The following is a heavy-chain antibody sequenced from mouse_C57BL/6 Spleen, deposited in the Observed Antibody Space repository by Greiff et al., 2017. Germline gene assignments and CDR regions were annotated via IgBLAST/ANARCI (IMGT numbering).Heavy chain of an antibody. Sequence: DVKLVESGGDLVKPGGSLKLSCAASGFTFSSYGMSWVRQTPDKRLEWVATISSGGSYTYYPDSVKGRFTISRDNAKNTLYLQMSSLKSEDTAMYYCARRVDLRDYFDYWGQGTTLTVSS. D-gene: IGHD2-12*01. CDR3: ARRVDLRDYFDY. V-gene: IGHV5-6*02. J-gene: IGHJ2*01. CDR1: GFTFSSYG. CDR2: ISSGGSYT.